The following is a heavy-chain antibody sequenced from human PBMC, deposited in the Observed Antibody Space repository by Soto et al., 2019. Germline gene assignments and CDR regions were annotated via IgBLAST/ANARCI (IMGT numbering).Heavy chain of an antibody. CDR1: GGSISSSY. Sequence: SETLSLTCTVSGGSISSSYWSWIRQPPGKGLEWIGYIYYSGNTNYNPSLKSRVTTSVDTSKNQVSLKLTSVTAADTAVYYCARGRKYGVSSLSYNWFDSWGQGTLVTVSS. V-gene: IGHV4-59*01. J-gene: IGHJ5*01. CDR3: ARGRKYGVSSLSYNWFDS. CDR2: IYYSGNT. D-gene: IGHD4-17*01.